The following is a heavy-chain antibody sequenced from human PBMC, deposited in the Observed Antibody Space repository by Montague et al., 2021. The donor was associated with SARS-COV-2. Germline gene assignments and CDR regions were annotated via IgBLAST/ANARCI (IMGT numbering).Heavy chain of an antibody. J-gene: IGHJ6*02. CDR1: GASVRTYY. CDR2: LYTSGST. CDR3: ARDGADYSFAYYHEMDV. V-gene: IGHV4-4*07. Sequence: SETLSLTCTVSGASVRTYYWSWIRQSAGKKLEWMGRLYTSGSTYYNPSFKSRVIMSLDTSKNLFSLNLSSMTAADTAVYYCARDGADYSFAYYHEMDVWGQGIAVTVSS. D-gene: IGHD5-12*01.